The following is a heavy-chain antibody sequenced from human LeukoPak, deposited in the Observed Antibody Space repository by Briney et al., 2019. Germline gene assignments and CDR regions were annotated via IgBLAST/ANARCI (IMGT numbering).Heavy chain of an antibody. Sequence: SETLSLTCTVSGGSISSHYWSWIRQPPGKGLEWIGYIYYSGSTNYNPSLKSRVTISVDTSKNQFSLKLSSVTAADTAVYYCARGTSTFTSPFYYYYYMDVWGKGTTVTVSS. CDR1: GGSISSHY. CDR3: ARGTSTFTSPFYYYYYMDV. J-gene: IGHJ6*03. V-gene: IGHV4-59*11. D-gene: IGHD3-16*01. CDR2: IYYSGST.